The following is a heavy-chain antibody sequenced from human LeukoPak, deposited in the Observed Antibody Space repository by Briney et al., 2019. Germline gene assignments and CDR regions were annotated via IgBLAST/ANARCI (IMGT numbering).Heavy chain of an antibody. CDR2: INPNSGGT. D-gene: IGHD3-3*01. CDR1: GYTFTDYY. Sequence: ASVKVSCKASGYTFTDYYLHWVRQAPGQGLEWMGWINPNSGGTDSAQKFQGRVTMTRDTSISTAYMELRSLRSDDTAVYYCARDPHYDFWSGYYGGNWFDPWGQGTLVTVSS. J-gene: IGHJ5*02. V-gene: IGHV1-2*02. CDR3: ARDPHYDFWSGYYGGNWFDP.